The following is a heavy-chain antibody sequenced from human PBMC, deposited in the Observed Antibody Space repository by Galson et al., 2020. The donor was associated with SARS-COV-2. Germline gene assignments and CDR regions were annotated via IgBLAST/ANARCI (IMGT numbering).Heavy chain of an antibody. CDR2: IYYTGNT. CDR3: ARRGGSGYFAE. Sequence: SETLSLTCTVSGGYIRSYYWSWIRRPPAKRREGIGYIYYTGNTHYNHPLERRATISVDTSKNQSALMLTSVTAADTAVYFCARRGGSGYFAEWVQGTLVTVSS. J-gene: IGHJ4*02. D-gene: IGHD3-9*01. CDR1: GGYIRSYY. V-gene: IGHV4-59*08.